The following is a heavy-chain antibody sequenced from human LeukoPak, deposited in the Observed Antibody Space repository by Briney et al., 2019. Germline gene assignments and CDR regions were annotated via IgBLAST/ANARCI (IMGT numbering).Heavy chain of an antibody. CDR2: ISGSGGST. V-gene: IGHV3-23*01. D-gene: IGHD1-26*01. CDR1: GFTFSSYS. J-gene: IGHJ4*02. Sequence: GSLRLSCAASGFTFSSYSMNWVRQAPGKGLEWVSAISGSGGSTYYADSVKGRFTISRDNSKNTLYLQVNSLRAEDTAVYYCAKDGSGSVDYWGQGTLVTVSS. CDR3: AKDGSGSVDY.